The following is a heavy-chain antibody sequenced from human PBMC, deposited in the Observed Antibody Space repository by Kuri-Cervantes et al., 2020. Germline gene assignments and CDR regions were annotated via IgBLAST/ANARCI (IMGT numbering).Heavy chain of an antibody. V-gene: IGHV3-21*04. Sequence: GGSLRLSCAASGFTFSSYSMNWVRQAPGKGLEWVSSISSSSSYIYYADSVKGRFTISRDNAKNSLYLQMNSLRAEDTAVYYCARERDYVWGSYRYHYYFDYWGQGTLVTVSS. J-gene: IGHJ4*02. D-gene: IGHD3-16*02. CDR3: ARERDYVWGSYRYHYYFDY. CDR2: ISSSSSYI. CDR1: GFTFSSYS.